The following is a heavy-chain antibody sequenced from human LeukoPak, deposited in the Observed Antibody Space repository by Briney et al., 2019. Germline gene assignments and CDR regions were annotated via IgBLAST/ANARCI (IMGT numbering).Heavy chain of an antibody. Sequence: GGSLRLSCAASGFTFGSYGMPWVRQAPGKGLEWVAFIRYDGSNKYYADSVKGRFTIFRDNSKNTLYLQMNSLRAEDTAVYYCAKDSVPPNAPYYFDYWGQGTLVTVSS. D-gene: IGHD2-8*01. V-gene: IGHV3-30*02. CDR2: IRYDGSNK. J-gene: IGHJ4*02. CDR3: AKDSVPPNAPYYFDY. CDR1: GFTFGSYG.